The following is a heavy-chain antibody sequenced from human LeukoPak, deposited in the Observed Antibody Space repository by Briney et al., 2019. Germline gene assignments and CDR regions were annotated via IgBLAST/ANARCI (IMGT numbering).Heavy chain of an antibody. CDR2: INHSGST. CDR3: ARGYGWYYYYMDV. Sequence: SETLSLTCAVYGGSFSGHYWSWIRQPPGKGLEWIGEINHSGSTNYNPSLKSRVTISVDTSKNQFSLKLSSVTAADTAVYYCARGYGWYYYYMDVWGKGTTVTVSS. J-gene: IGHJ6*03. V-gene: IGHV4-34*01. D-gene: IGHD3-16*01. CDR1: GGSFSGHY.